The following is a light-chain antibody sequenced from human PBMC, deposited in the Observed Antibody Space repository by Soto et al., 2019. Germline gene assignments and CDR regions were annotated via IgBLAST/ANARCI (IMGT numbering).Light chain of an antibody. CDR3: QQSYSTPPET. CDR2: AAS. CDR1: QSISSY. Sequence: DIQMTQAPSSLSASVGDRVTITCRASQSISSYLNWYQQKQEKAPKLLIYAASSLQSGVPSRFSCSGSGPDFTLTISSLQPEDCATYYCQQSYSTPPETFGQGTKVAIK. J-gene: IGKJ1*01. V-gene: IGKV1-39*01.